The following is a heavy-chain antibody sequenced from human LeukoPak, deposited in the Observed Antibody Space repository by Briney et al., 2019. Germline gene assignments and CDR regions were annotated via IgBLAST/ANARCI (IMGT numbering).Heavy chain of an antibody. V-gene: IGHV3-23*01. J-gene: IGHJ3*02. Sequence: GGSLRLSCAASGFTFSSYAMNWVRQAPGKGLEWVSGISGSGGSTYYADSVKGRFTISRDKAKNSLYLQMNSLRAKDTAVYYCARDYSSSWYLGDAFDIWGQGTMVTVSS. CDR2: ISGSGGST. CDR1: GFTFSSYA. CDR3: ARDYSSSWYLGDAFDI. D-gene: IGHD6-13*01.